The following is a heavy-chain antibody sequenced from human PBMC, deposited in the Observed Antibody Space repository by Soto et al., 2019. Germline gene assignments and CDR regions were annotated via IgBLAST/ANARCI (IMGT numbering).Heavy chain of an antibody. Sequence: SETLSLTCTVSGGSISSYYWSWIRQPPGKGLEWIGYIYYSGSTNYNPSLKSRVTISVDTSKNQFSLKLSSVTAADTAVYYCARDVRYYDFWSGSLNWFDPWGQGTLVTVSS. CDR1: GGSISSYY. D-gene: IGHD3-3*01. V-gene: IGHV4-59*01. CDR2: IYYSGST. CDR3: ARDVRYYDFWSGSLNWFDP. J-gene: IGHJ5*02.